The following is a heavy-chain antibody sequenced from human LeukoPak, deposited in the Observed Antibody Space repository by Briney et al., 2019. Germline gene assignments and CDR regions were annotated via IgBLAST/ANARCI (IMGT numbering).Heavy chain of an antibody. J-gene: IGHJ6*02. CDR3: ARGLLGKYYYYYGMDV. V-gene: IGHV5-51*01. Sequence: RPGESLKISCKGSGYSFTSYWIGWVRQMPGKGLEWMGIIYPGDSDTRYSPSFQGQVTISADKSISTAYLQWSSLKASDTAMYYCARGLLGKYYYYYGMDVWGQGTTVTVSS. CDR1: GYSFTSYW. D-gene: IGHD2-15*01. CDR2: IYPGDSDT.